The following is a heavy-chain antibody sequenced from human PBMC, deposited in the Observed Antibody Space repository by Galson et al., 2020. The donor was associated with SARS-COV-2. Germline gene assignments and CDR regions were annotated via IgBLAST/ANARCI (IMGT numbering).Heavy chain of an antibody. CDR3: ARDRGIVVPAADAFDI. D-gene: IGHD2-2*01. CDR1: GYTFTSYG. CDR2: ISAYNGNT. J-gene: IGHJ3*02. Sequence: ASVKVSCKASGYTFTSYGISWVRQAPGQGLEWMGWISAYNGNTNYAQKLQGRVTMTTDTSTSTAYMELRSLRSDDTAVYYCARDRGIVVPAADAFDIWGQGTMVTVSS. V-gene: IGHV1-18*01.